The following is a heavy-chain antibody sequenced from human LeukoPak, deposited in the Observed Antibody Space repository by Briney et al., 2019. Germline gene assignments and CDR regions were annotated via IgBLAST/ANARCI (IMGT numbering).Heavy chain of an antibody. V-gene: IGHV4-34*01. J-gene: IGHJ5*02. CDR1: GGSFSGYY. D-gene: IGHD2-2*01. Sequence: SETLSLTCAVYGGSFSGYYWSWIRQPPGKGLEWIGSIYYSGSTYYNPSLKSRVTISVDTSKNQFPLKLSSVTAADTAVYYCARHVGDIVVVPAARRINWFVPWGQGTLVTVSS. CDR3: ARHVGDIVVVPAARRINWFVP. CDR2: IYYSGST.